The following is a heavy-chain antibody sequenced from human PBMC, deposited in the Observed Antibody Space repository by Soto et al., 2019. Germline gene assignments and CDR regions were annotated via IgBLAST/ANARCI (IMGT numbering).Heavy chain of an antibody. CDR1: GGSISSSY. CDR3: ARDSAELLAGWFDP. J-gene: IGHJ5*02. CDR2: VYISGST. V-gene: IGHV4-4*07. Sequence: QVRLQESGPGLVKPSETLSLTCTVSGGSISSSYWSWIRQPAGKGLEWIGRVYISGSTKYNPSLKSRVAMSVDTSKNQVSLKVTSVTAADTAVYYCARDSAELLAGWFDPWGQGTLVTVSS. D-gene: IGHD1-7*01.